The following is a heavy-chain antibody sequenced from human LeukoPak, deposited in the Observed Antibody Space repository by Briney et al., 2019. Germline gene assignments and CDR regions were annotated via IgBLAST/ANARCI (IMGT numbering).Heavy chain of an antibody. CDR1: GGSITRSNSYY. V-gene: IGHV4-39*07. CDR2: IYYSGAT. CDR3: ASRPGSYSEEDGAFDI. J-gene: IGHJ3*02. Sequence: SETLSLTCTVSGGSITRSNSYYWGWFRQPPGKGLEWIAHIYYSGATFYNPSFKSRVTISVDTSKNDFSLKLSSVTAADTAVYYCASRPGSYSEEDGAFDIWGQGTMVTVSS. D-gene: IGHD1-26*01.